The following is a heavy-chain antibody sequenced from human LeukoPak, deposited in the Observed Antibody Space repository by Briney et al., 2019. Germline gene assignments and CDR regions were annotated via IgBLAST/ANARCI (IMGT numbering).Heavy chain of an antibody. D-gene: IGHD3-10*01. CDR1: GFTVISNY. V-gene: IGHV3-66*01. CDR3: ARSPTPRYYYGSGSYYRDAFDI. Sequence: GGSLLLSCAASGFTVISNYMSWVRQAPGKGLEWVSVIYSGGSTYYADSVKGRFTISRDNSKNTLYLQMNSLRAEDTAVYYCARSPTPRYYYGSGSYYRDAFDIWGQGTMVTVSS. CDR2: IYSGGST. J-gene: IGHJ3*02.